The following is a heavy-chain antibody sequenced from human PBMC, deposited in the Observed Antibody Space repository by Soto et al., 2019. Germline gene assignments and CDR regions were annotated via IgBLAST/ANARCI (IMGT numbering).Heavy chain of an antibody. CDR3: PRRGPQSANWFDP. Sequence: QVQLVQSGAEVKTPGSSVKVSCQASGGTFNSYSIDWLRQAPGQGFEWMGGIIPMSGRPNYAQRFQGRVTFSADKSTNTVYMEVNSLTHEDTAVYYCPRRGPQSANWFDPWGQGTLVTVSS. CDR1: GGTFNSYS. J-gene: IGHJ5*02. V-gene: IGHV1-69*06. CDR2: IIPMSGRP.